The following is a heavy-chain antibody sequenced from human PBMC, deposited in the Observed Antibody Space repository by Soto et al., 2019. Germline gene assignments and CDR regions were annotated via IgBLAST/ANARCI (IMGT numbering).Heavy chain of an antibody. J-gene: IGHJ4*02. CDR3: ARSGLGGLHYFDY. D-gene: IGHD3-16*01. CDR2: INHSGST. Sequence: QVQLQQWGAGLLKPSETLSLTCAVYGGSFSGYYWSWIRQPPGKGLEWIGEINHSGSTNYNPSLKSRVIISVDTSKNQFSLKLSSVTAADTAVYYCARSGLGGLHYFDYWGQGTLVTVSS. V-gene: IGHV4-34*01. CDR1: GGSFSGYY.